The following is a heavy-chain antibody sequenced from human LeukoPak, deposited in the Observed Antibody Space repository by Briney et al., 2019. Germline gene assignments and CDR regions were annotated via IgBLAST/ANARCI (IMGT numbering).Heavy chain of an antibody. V-gene: IGHV3-73*01. CDR2: IRSKANSYAT. Sequence: GGSLRLSCAASGFTFSGSAMHWARQASGKGLEWVGRIRSKANSYATAYAASVTGRFTISRDDSKNTAYLQMNSLETEDTAVYYCASPYCSDGVCYPGYWGQGALVTVSS. J-gene: IGHJ4*02. CDR1: GFTFSGSA. CDR3: ASPYCSDGVCYPGY. D-gene: IGHD2-8*01.